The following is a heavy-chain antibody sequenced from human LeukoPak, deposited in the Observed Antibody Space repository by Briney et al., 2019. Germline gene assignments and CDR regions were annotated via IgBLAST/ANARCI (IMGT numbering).Heavy chain of an antibody. CDR1: GFTFSSYW. CDR3: ARNRNLGELSF. Sequence: AGSLRFSCAASGFTFSSYWMHWVGQAPGKGLVWVSRINSDASSTSYADSVKGRFTISRDNAKNTLYLQMNRLRAEDTAVYYCARNRNLGELSFWGQGTLVTVSS. V-gene: IGHV3-74*01. J-gene: IGHJ4*02. D-gene: IGHD3-16*02. CDR2: INSDASST.